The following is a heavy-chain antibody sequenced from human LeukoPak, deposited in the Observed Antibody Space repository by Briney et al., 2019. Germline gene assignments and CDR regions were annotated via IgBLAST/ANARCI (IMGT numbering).Heavy chain of an antibody. J-gene: IGHJ5*02. CDR3: ARRVVESSAITGRNWLDP. V-gene: IGHV4-59*08. D-gene: IGHD5-24*01. Sequence: SETLSLTCTVSGYSISSCCWSWIRQPPGKGLEWVGYMCYSGSTNYNPSLKSRVTISLDTSKNQFSLNLNSVTTADTAVFHCARRVVESSAITGRNWLDPWGQGILVTVSS. CDR1: GYSISSCC. CDR2: MCYSGST.